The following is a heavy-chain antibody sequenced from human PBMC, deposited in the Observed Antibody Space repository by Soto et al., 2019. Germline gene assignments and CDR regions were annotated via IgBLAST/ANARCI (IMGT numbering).Heavy chain of an antibody. D-gene: IGHD5-18*01. Sequence: PSETLSLTCTVSGGSISSSSYYWGWIRQPPGKGLEWIGSIYYSGSTYYNPSLKSRVTISVDTSKNQFSLKLSSVTAAETAVYYCERVGIQIWLPRGWFDTWGQGTLVTVSS. CDR2: IYYSGST. CDR1: GGSISSSSYY. V-gene: IGHV4-39*07. CDR3: ERVGIQIWLPRGWFDT. J-gene: IGHJ5*02.